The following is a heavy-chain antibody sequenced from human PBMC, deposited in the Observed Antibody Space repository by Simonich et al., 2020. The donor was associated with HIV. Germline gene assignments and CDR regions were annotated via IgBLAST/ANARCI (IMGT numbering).Heavy chain of an antibody. CDR1: GGSCSGYY. CDR2: INQSGST. V-gene: IGHV4-34*01. CDR3: ARLTAGGLGEYFQH. J-gene: IGHJ1*01. D-gene: IGHD6-13*01. Sequence: QVQLQQWGAGLLKPSETLSLTCAVYGGSCSGYYWSWIRQPPGKGLEWIGEINQSGSTNYNPSLKSRVTISVDTSKNQFSLKLSSVTAADTAVYYCARLTAGGLGEYFQHWGQGTLVTVSS.